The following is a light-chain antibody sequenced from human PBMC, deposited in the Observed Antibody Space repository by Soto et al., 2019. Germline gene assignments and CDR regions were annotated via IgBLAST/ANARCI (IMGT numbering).Light chain of an antibody. J-gene: IGKJ1*01. CDR2: GAS. Sequence: EIVLTQSPGTLSLAPGEGATIACRASKSVRSTSLAWYPQKPGQAPRLLIYGASSTATGIPDRFSGRGSGTDFGLTISILEPEDFAGYYCQQYGNLPQTCGQGTKVEIK. CDR3: QQYGNLPQT. V-gene: IGKV3-20*01. CDR1: KSVRSTS.